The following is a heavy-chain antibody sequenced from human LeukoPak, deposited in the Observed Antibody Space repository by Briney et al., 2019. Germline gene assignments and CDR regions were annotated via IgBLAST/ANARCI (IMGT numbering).Heavy chain of an antibody. CDR2: NT. Sequence: PSETLSLTCTVSGASISSSTYYWGWIRQPPGKGLEWIGSNTYYNPSLKSRVTISVDTSKNQFSLKLSSVTAADTAVYYCARDLGGSGRHAFNIWGQGTMVTVSS. D-gene: IGHD3-10*01. J-gene: IGHJ3*02. V-gene: IGHV4-39*02. CDR1: GASISSSTYY. CDR3: ARDLGGSGRHAFNI.